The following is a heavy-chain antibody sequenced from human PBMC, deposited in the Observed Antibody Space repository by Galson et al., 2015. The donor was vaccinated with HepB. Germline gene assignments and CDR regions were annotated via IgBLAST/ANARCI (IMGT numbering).Heavy chain of an antibody. Sequence: SLRLSCAASGFTVSSNYMSWVRQAPGKGLEWVSVIYSGGSTYYADSVKGRFIISRDNFRNTLNLQMNSLRAEDTAVYYCARGLRLSLVSGMDVWGQGTTVIVSS. D-gene: IGHD3-22*01. CDR1: GFTVSSNY. J-gene: IGHJ6*02. CDR3: ARGLRLSLVSGMDV. CDR2: IYSGGST. V-gene: IGHV3-66*01.